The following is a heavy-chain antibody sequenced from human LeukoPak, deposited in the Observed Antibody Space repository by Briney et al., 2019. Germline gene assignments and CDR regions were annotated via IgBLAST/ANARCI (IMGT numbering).Heavy chain of an antibody. CDR3: AKAGLAVAGTEYNWFDP. Sequence: GGSLRLSCAASGFTFSSYAMSWVRQAPGKGLEWVSAISGSGGSTYYADSVKGRFTISRDNSKNTLYLQMNSLRAEDTAVYYCAKAGLAVAGTEYNWFDPWGQGTLVTVSS. CDR2: ISGSGGST. CDR1: GFTFSSYA. D-gene: IGHD6-19*01. V-gene: IGHV3-23*01. J-gene: IGHJ5*02.